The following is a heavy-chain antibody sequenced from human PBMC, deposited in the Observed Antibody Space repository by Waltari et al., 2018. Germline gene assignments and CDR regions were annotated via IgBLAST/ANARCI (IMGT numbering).Heavy chain of an antibody. CDR1: GGSISSYY. CDR2: IYYSGST. Sequence: QVQLQESGPGLVKPSETLSLTCTVSGGSISSYYWSWIRQPPGKGLEWIGDIYYSGSTNYNPSLKSRVTISVDTSKNQFSLKLSSVTAADTAVYYCARADDILTGYYFYWGQGTLVTVSS. D-gene: IGHD3-9*01. CDR3: ARADDILTGYYFY. J-gene: IGHJ4*02. V-gene: IGHV4-59*01.